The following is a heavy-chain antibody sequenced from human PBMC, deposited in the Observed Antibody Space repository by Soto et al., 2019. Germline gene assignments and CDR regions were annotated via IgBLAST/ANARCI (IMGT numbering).Heavy chain of an antibody. D-gene: IGHD1-26*01. CDR1: GFTFSSYG. V-gene: IGHV3-30*18. Sequence: QVQLVESEGGVVQPGRSLRLSCAASGFTFSSYGMHWVRQAPGKGLEWVAVISYDGSNKYYADSVKGRFTISRDNSKNTLYLQMNSLRAEDTAVYYCAKVSLPGRVGATHFDYWGQGTLVTVSS. J-gene: IGHJ4*02. CDR2: ISYDGSNK. CDR3: AKVSLPGRVGATHFDY.